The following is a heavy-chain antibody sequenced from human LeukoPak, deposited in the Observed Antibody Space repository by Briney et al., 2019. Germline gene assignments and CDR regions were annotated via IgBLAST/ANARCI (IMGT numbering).Heavy chain of an antibody. J-gene: IGHJ4*02. D-gene: IGHD1-14*01. CDR3: SYNHFDH. CDR2: IKGDGSYT. V-gene: IGHV3-74*03. Sequence: GGSLRLSCVSSGFTSSSYWMEWVRQGPGKGLEWVSRIKGDGSYTAYADSVKGRFTISRDNAKNTVYLQMDSLRAEDTAIYYCSYNHFDHWGQGTLVTVSS. CDR1: GFTSSSYW.